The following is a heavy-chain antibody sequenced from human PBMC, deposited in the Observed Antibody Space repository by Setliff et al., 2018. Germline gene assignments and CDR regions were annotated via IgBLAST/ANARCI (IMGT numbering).Heavy chain of an antibody. CDR3: ARINFYDATAYYYAPHH. V-gene: IGHV1-18*04. D-gene: IGHD3-10*01. Sequence: ASVKVSCKASGYMFKRYGINWMRQAPGQGFEWVGWISTYNDNTKSAQKFQGRVTMTTDTTTSTSYLELRSLRSDDTAIYYCARINFYDATAYYYAPHHWGQGTLVTVSS. J-gene: IGHJ5*02. CDR2: ISTYNDNT. CDR1: GYMFKRYG.